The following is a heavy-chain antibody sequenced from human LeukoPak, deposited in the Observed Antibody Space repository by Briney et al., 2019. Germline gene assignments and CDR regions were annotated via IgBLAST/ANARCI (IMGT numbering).Heavy chain of an antibody. J-gene: IGHJ4*02. CDR3: AKESNYYDSSGYYYFDY. Sequence: GGSLRLSCKPSGFTFRNYDMHWVRQAPGKGLEWVAFIRRDGSDIFHADSVKGRFTISRDNSRNTLYLQMNSLRAEDTAVYYCAKESNYYDSSGYYYFDYWGQGTLVTVSS. CDR2: IRRDGSDI. CDR1: GFTFRNYD. D-gene: IGHD3-22*01. V-gene: IGHV3-30*02.